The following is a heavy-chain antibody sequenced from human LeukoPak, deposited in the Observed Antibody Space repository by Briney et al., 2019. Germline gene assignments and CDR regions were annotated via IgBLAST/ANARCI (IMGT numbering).Heavy chain of an antibody. V-gene: IGHV3-30-3*01. CDR3: ANTDYYDTSALDY. CDR2: VSYDGSIK. D-gene: IGHD3-22*01. J-gene: IGHJ4*02. CDR1: GFTFSIYA. Sequence: GRSLRLSCAASGFTFSIYAIHWVRQAPGKGLEWVAVVSYDGSIKYYADSVKGRFTISRDNSKNTLYLQMNSLRAEDTAVYYCANTDYYDTSALDYWGQGTLVTVSS.